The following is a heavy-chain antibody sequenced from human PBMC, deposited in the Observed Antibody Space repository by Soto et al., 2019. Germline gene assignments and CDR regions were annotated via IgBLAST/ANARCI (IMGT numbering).Heavy chain of an antibody. J-gene: IGHJ6*02. CDR1: GGTFSSYA. D-gene: IGHD2-8*01. CDR2: IIPIFGTA. V-gene: IGHV1-69*13. CDR3: ARGLTDCTNGVCPSSGMDV. Sequence: ASVKVSCKASGGTFSSYAISWVRQAPGQGLEWMGGIIPIFGTANYAQKFQGRVTITADESTSTAYMELSSLRSEDTAVYYCARGLTDCTNGVCPSSGMDVWGQGTTVTVSS.